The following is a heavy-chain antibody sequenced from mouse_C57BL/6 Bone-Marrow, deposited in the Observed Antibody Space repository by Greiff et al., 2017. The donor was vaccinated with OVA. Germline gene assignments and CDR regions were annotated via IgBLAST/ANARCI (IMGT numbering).Heavy chain of an antibody. Sequence: EVKLMESGGGLVQPGGSMKLSCVASGFTFSNYWMNWVRQSPEKGLEWVAQIRLKSDNYATHYAESVKGRFTISRDDSKSSVYLQMNNLRAEDTGIYYCTERWSYAMDYWGQGTSVTVSS. D-gene: IGHD1-1*02. CDR1: GFTFSNYW. CDR3: TERWSYAMDY. J-gene: IGHJ4*01. CDR2: IRLKSDNYAT. V-gene: IGHV6-3*01.